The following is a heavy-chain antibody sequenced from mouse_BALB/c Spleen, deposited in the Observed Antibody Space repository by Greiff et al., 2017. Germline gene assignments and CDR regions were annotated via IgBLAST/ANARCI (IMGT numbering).Heavy chain of an antibody. J-gene: IGHJ4*01. CDR2: IDPSDSET. Sequence: QVQLQQSGAELVKPGAPVKLSCKASGYTFTSYWMNWVKQRPGRGLEWIGRIDPSDSETHYNQKFKDKATLTVDKSSSTAYIQLSSLTSEDSAVYYCARSGAMDYWGQGTSVTVSS. D-gene: IGHD3-1*01. CDR3: ARSGAMDY. CDR1: GYTFTSYW. V-gene: IGHV1-69*02.